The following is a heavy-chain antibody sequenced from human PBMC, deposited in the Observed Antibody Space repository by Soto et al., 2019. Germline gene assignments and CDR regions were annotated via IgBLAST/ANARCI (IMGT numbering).Heavy chain of an antibody. CDR1: GGTFSSYA. V-gene: IGHV1-69*01. CDR2: IIPIFGTA. D-gene: IGHD6-13*01. CDR3: ERGYSSPVALSHFDY. Sequence: QVQLVQSGAEVKKPGSSVKVSCKDSGGTFSSYAISWVRQAPGQGLEWMGGIIPIFGTANYAQKFQGRVTITADESTSTAYMELSSLRSEDTAVYYCERGYSSPVALSHFDYWGQGTLVTVSS. J-gene: IGHJ4*02.